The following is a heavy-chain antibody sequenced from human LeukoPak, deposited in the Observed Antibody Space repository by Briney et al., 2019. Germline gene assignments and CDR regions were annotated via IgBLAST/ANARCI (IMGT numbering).Heavy chain of an antibody. V-gene: IGHV1-46*01. D-gene: IGHD6-13*01. CDR3: GRERLGAVGRGGIDF. Sequence: ASVKVSCKASGYTFSSYYMHWVRLVPGQGPEWLGIINPSGSTVYAQKFQGRVTMTRDPSTGTVYMELSSLRSEDTAVYYCGRERLGAVGRGGIDFWGRGTLVTVSS. CDR1: GYTFSSYY. CDR2: INPSGST. J-gene: IGHJ4*02.